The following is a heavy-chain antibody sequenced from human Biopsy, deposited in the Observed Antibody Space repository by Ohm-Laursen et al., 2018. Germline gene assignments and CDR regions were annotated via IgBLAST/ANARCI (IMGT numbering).Heavy chain of an antibody. CDR3: ARGNYYYDSSGLESYDAFDI. V-gene: IGHV3-11*01. D-gene: IGHD3-22*01. J-gene: IGHJ3*02. CDR2: ISSSGSTI. CDR1: GFIFSTYT. Sequence: GSLRLSCSASGFIFSTYTMNWIHQAPGKGLEWVSYISSSGSTIYYADSVKGRFAISRDNAKNSLYLQMNSLRAEDTAVYYCARGNYYYDSSGLESYDAFDIWGQGTMVTVSS.